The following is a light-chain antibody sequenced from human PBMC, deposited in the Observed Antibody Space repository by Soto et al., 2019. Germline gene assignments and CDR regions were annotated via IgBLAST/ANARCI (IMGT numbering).Light chain of an antibody. J-gene: IGLJ2*01. CDR1: SSDVGGYDY. CDR2: DVF. Sequence: QPVLTQPRSVSGSPGQSVTISCTGTSSDVGGYDYVSWYQQHPGKAPKLIIYDVFKRPSGVPARFSGSKSGNTASLTISGLQAEDEADYHCCSQAGSYTLIFGGGTKLTV. CDR3: CSQAGSYTLI. V-gene: IGLV2-11*01.